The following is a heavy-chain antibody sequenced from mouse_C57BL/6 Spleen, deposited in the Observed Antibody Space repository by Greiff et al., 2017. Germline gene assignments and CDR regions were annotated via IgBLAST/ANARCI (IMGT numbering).Heavy chain of an antibody. CDR3: ARGERFAY. Sequence: VQLKESGPGLVKPSQSLSLTCSVTGYSITSGYYWNWIRQFPGNKLEWMGYISYDGSNNYNPSLKNRISITRDTSKNQFFLKLNSVTTEDTATYYCARGERFAYWGQGTLVTVSA. CDR1: GYSITSGYY. J-gene: IGHJ3*01. V-gene: IGHV3-6*01. CDR2: ISYDGSN.